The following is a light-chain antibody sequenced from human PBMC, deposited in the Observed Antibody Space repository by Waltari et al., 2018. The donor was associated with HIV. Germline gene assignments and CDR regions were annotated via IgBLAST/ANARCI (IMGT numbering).Light chain of an antibody. CDR1: TSDVGGYNY. CDR3: SSFTSSSTLI. Sequence: QSALTPPAPVSGSPGQSIPISCTGTTSDVGGYNYVSQYQQHPGKAPKVMIFEVSDRPSGFSNRFSGSKSGNTASLTISGLQAEDEADYYCSSFTSSSTLIFGTGTKVTVL. J-gene: IGLJ1*01. V-gene: IGLV2-14*01. CDR2: EVS.